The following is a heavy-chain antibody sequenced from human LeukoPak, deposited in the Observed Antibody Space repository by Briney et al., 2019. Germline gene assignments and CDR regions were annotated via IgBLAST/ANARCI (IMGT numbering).Heavy chain of an antibody. CDR3: ARDLDSIKLIRGIDY. CDR1: GYTFTSYA. D-gene: IGHD1-26*01. V-gene: IGHV1-3*01. Sequence: ASVKVSRRASGYTFTSYAMHWVRQAPGQRLEWMGWINAGNGNTKYSQKFQGRVTITRDTSASTAYMELSSLRSEDTAVYYCARDLDSIKLIRGIDYWGQGTLVTVSS. J-gene: IGHJ4*02. CDR2: INAGNGNT.